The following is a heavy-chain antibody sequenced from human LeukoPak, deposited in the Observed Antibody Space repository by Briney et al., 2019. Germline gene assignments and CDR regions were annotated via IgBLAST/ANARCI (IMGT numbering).Heavy chain of an antibody. J-gene: IGHJ4*02. CDR2: ISSSGGST. Sequence: GGSLRLSCAASRFTFSSYAMSWVRQAPGKGLEWVSGISSSGGSTYYADSVKGRFTISRDNSKNTLYLQMNSLRAEDTAVYYCASPVVVVATREVDYWGQGTLVTVSS. CDR3: ASPVVVVATREVDY. V-gene: IGHV3-23*01. D-gene: IGHD2-15*01. CDR1: RFTFSSYA.